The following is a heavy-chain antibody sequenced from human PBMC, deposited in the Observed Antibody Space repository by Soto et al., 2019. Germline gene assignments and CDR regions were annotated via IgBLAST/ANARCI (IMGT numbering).Heavy chain of an antibody. CDR1: GCSISGGYY. D-gene: IGHD6-6*01. CDR3: ARSYSSSSFDY. V-gene: IGHV4-38-2*01. J-gene: IGHJ4*02. Sequence: PSETLSVTFAVSGCSISGGYYWCCIRQPPGKGLEWIGSIYHSGSTYYNPSLKSRVTISVDTSKKQFSLKLSSVTAADTALYYCARSYSSSSFDYWGQGTLVTVSS. CDR2: IYHSGST.